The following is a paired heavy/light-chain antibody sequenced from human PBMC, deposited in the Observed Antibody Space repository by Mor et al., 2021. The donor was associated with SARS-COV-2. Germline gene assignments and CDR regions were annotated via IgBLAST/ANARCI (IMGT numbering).Light chain of an antibody. V-gene: IGKV2-24*01. CDR2: KIS. CDR1: QSLVHSDGNTY. Sequence: DIVMTQTPLSSPVTLGQPASISCRSSQSLVHSDGNTYLSWLQQRPGQPPRLLIYKISNRFSGVPDRFSGSGAGTDFTLKISRVEAEDVGVYYCMQATQFPLTFGQGTKVEIK. J-gene: IGKJ1*01. CDR3: MQATQFPLT.
Heavy chain of an antibody. CDR2: IYYSGST. V-gene: IGHV4-31*03. J-gene: IGHJ1*01. CDR1: GGSISSGGYY. Sequence: QVQLQESGPGLVKPSQTLSLTCTVSGGSISSGGYYWSWIRQHPGKGLEWIGYIYYSGSTYYNPSLKSRVTISVDTSKNQFSLKLSSVTAADTAVYYCASEHLAYCGGDCHHAEYFQHWGQGTLVTVSS. D-gene: IGHD2-21*02. CDR3: ASEHLAYCGGDCHHAEYFQH.